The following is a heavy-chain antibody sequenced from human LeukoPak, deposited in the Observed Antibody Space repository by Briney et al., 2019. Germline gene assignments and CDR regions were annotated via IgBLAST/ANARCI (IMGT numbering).Heavy chain of an antibody. CDR3: ARAGYSSSWYTGYDAFDI. J-gene: IGHJ3*02. CDR2: ISSSSSYI. V-gene: IGHV3-21*01. CDR1: GFTFSSYS. D-gene: IGHD6-13*01. Sequence: GGSLRLSCAASGFTFSSYSMNWVRQAPGKGLEWASSISSSSSYIYYADSVKGRFTISRDNAKSSLYLQMNSLRAEDTAVYYCARAGYSSSWYTGYDAFDIWGQGTMVTVSS.